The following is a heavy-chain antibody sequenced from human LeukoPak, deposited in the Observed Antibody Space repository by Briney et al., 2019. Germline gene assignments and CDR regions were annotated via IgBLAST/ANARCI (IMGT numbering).Heavy chain of an antibody. J-gene: IGHJ4*02. V-gene: IGHV3-21*01. CDR2: ISSSSSYM. CDR1: AFTFSSYS. Sequence: KPWGSLTLSCTVSAFTFSSYSMNWVRQAPGKGLEWVSSISSSSSYMNYADSVKGRFTISRDNAKNLLLLQMNGLEAEDKAVYYCAILIAVAGTADYWGQGTLVTVSS. CDR3: AILIAVAGTADY. D-gene: IGHD6-19*01.